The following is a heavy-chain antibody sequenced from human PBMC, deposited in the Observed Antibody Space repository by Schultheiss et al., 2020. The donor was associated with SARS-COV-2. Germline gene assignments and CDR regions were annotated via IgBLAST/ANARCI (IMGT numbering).Heavy chain of an antibody. D-gene: IGHD3-22*01. J-gene: IGHJ2*01. CDR2: IHHSGGT. CDR3: ARGGYYYDSSGLDWYFDL. CDR1: GGSITDTNW. Sequence: SETLSLTCAVSGGSITDTNWWTWVRQPPGKGLEWIGEIHHSGGTNYNPSLKSRITISLDKSKNQLSLKLSSVTAADTAVYYCARGGYYYDSSGLDWYFDLWGRGTLVTVSS. V-gene: IGHV4-4*02.